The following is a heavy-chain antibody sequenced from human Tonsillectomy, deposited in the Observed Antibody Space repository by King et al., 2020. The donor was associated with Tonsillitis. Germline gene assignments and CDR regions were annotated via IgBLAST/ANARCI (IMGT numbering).Heavy chain of an antibody. J-gene: IGHJ5*02. V-gene: IGHV4-59*01. CDR2: IYYSWST. CDR3: ARDLLIGGASWFDP. D-gene: IGHD3-10*01. CDR1: GGSISSYY. Sequence: VQLQESGPGLVKPSETLSLTCTVSGGSISSYYWSWIRQPPGKGLEWIGYIYYSWSTNYNPSLKSRVTISVDTSKNQFSLKLSAVTAADTAVYYCARDLLIGGASWFDPWGQGTLVTVPS.